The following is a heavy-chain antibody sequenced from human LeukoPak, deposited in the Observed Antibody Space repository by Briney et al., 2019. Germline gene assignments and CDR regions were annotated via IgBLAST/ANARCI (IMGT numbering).Heavy chain of an antibody. V-gene: IGHV3-66*01. CDR1: GFTFSSHA. D-gene: IGHD3-10*01. Sequence: GGSLRLSCAASGFTFSSHAMNWVRQAPGKGLEWVSVIYSGGSTYYADSVKGRFTISRDNSKNTLYLQMNSLRAEDTAVYYCARAPTGGSGSYYNDYYYGMDVWGQGTTVTVSS. CDR2: IYSGGST. CDR3: ARAPTGGSGSYYNDYYYGMDV. J-gene: IGHJ6*02.